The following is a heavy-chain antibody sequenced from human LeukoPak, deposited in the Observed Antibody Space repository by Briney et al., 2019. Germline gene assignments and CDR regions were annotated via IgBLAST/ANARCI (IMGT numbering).Heavy chain of an antibody. CDR3: AKEGDEFRGYLDV. J-gene: IGHJ6*04. V-gene: IGHV3-30*02. D-gene: IGHD5-12*01. Sequence: GGSLRLSCATSGFTFSRLGMQWVRQAPGEGLEWVAVIHNDGTMGQYADSVKGRFTISKDFSRNTLHLHMHSLRDDDTAVYYCAKEGDEFRGYLDVWGKGTTVTVSS. CDR2: IHNDGTMG. CDR1: GFTFSRLG.